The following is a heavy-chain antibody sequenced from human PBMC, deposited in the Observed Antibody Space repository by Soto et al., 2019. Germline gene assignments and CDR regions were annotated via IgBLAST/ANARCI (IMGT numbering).Heavy chain of an antibody. Sequence: SPTLSLTCAISGDSVSSNSAAWNWIRQSPSRGLEWLGRTYYRSKWYNDYAVSVKSRITINPDTSKNQFSLQLNSVTPEDTAVYYCASVEAITGTTKFDYWGQGTLVTVSS. CDR1: GDSVSSNSAA. CDR2: TYYRSKWYN. J-gene: IGHJ4*02. D-gene: IGHD1-7*01. CDR3: ASVEAITGTTKFDY. V-gene: IGHV6-1*01.